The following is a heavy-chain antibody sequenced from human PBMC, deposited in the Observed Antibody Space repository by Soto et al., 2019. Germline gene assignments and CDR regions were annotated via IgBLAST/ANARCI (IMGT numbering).Heavy chain of an antibody. D-gene: IGHD4-4*01. V-gene: IGHV4-59*12. J-gene: IGHJ4*02. CDR1: GGSISSYY. CDR3: ASFPLDRLQHREKYYFDY. CDR2: IYYSGST. Sequence: PSETLSLTCTVSGGSISSYYCSWIRQPPGKGLEWIGYIYYSGSTNYNPSLKSRVTISVDTSKNQFSLKLSSVTAADTAVYYCASFPLDRLQHREKYYFDYWGQGTLVTVSS.